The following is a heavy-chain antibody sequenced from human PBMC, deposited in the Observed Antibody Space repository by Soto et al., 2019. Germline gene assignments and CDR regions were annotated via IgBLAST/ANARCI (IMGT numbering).Heavy chain of an antibody. CDR1: GGSISSDNYF. J-gene: IGHJ3*02. D-gene: IGHD2-15*01. CDR3: PREVKSAAASDAFGI. V-gene: IGHV4-31*03. Sequence: PSETLSLTCTVSGGSISSDNYFWSWIRQHPGKGLEWIGYIDYIGRAYYNPSLKSRVTTSVDTSKNQFSLRLSSVTVADMATYYCPREVKSAAASDAFGIWGQGTVVTVSS. CDR2: IDYIGRA.